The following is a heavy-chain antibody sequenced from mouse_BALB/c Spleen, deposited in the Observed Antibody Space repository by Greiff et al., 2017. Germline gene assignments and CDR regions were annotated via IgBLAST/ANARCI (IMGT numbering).Heavy chain of an antibody. D-gene: IGHD1-1*01. CDR3: AKQSYYGSSSWYFDV. Sequence: VQLQQSGPGLVAPSQSLSITCTVSGFSLTDYGVSWIRQPPGKGLEWLGVIWGGGSTYYNSALKSRLSISKDNSKSQVFLKMNSLQTDDTAMYYCAKQSYYGSSSWYFDVWGAGTTVTVSS. V-gene: IGHV2-6-5*01. CDR2: IWGGGST. CDR1: GFSLTDYG. J-gene: IGHJ1*01.